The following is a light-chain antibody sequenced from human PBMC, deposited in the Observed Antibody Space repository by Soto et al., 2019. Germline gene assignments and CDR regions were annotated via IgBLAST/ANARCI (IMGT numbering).Light chain of an antibody. CDR2: ENN. J-gene: IGLJ3*02. V-gene: IGLV1-51*02. Sequence: QSVLTQPPSVSAAPGQPVTISCSGSSYNIGNNYVSWYQQLPGTAPKLLIYENNKRPSGLPDRFSASKSGTSATLGITGLQTGDEADYYCGTWDSSLSAWVFGGGTKVTVL. CDR1: SYNIGNNY. CDR3: GTWDSSLSAWV.